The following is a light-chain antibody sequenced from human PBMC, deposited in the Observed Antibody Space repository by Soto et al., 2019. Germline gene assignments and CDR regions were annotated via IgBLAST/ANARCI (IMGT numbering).Light chain of an antibody. J-gene: IGKJ4*01. CDR2: GAS. CDR3: QQYGSSPLLP. Sequence: EIVLTQSPGTLSLSPGERATLSCRASQSVSSSYLAWYQQKPGQAPRLLIYGASSRATGIPDRSSGSGSGTDFTLTISSLEPEDFAVYYCQQYGSSPLLPFGGGTKVQIK. CDR1: QSVSSSY. V-gene: IGKV3-20*01.